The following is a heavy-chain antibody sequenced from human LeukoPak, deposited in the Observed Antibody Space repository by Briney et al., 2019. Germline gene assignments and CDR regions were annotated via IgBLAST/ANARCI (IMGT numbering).Heavy chain of an antibody. V-gene: IGHV4-39*01. CDR3: ARGWLGSGLDY. D-gene: IGHD6-19*01. J-gene: IGHJ4*02. Sequence: SETLSLTCTVSGGSISSSSYYWGWIRQPPGKGLEWIGSIYYSGSTYYNPSLKSRVTISVDTSKNQFSLLLNSVTPEDTAVYYCARGWLGSGLDYWGQGTLVTVSS. CDR2: IYYSGST. CDR1: GGSISSSSYY.